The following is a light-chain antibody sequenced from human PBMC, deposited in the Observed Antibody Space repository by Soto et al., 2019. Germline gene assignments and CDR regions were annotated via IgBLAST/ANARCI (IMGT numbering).Light chain of an antibody. CDR2: AAS. J-gene: IGKJ1*01. CDR1: QGLSSW. CDR3: QQYNNWPPST. V-gene: IGKV1D-16*01. Sequence: DIQITQSPSSLSASVGDRVTITCRASQGLSSWLAWYQQKPGKAPKLLIYAASSLQSGVPSRFSGSGSGTDFTLTISSLQSEDFAVYYCQQYNNWPPSTFGQGTKVDIK.